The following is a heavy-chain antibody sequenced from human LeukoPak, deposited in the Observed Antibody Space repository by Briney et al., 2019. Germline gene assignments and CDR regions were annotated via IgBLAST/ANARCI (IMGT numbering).Heavy chain of an antibody. Sequence: GESLKISCKGSGYSFSSYWISWVRQMPGKGLEWMGRIDPSDSYTNYSPSFQGHVTISADKSISTAYLQWSSLKASDTATYYCARRTIFGEVYYFDYWGQGTLVTVSS. J-gene: IGHJ4*02. CDR2: IDPSDSYT. V-gene: IGHV5-10-1*01. D-gene: IGHD3-3*01. CDR3: ARRTIFGEVYYFDY. CDR1: GYSFSSYW.